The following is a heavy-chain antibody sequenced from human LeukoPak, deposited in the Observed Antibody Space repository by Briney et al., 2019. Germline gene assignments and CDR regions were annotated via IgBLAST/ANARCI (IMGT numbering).Heavy chain of an antibody. J-gene: IGHJ3*02. CDR1: GFTFSSYW. CDR2: VNRDGSDT. V-gene: IGHV3-74*01. D-gene: IGHD6-6*01. CDR3: AREFRGQAARKPLDAFDI. Sequence: GGSLRLSCAASGFTFSSYWMHWVRHVPGKGLVWISCVNRDGSDTRYADSVKGRFTISRDNSKNTLYLQMNSLRAEDTAVYYCAREFRGQAARKPLDAFDIWGQGTMVTVSS.